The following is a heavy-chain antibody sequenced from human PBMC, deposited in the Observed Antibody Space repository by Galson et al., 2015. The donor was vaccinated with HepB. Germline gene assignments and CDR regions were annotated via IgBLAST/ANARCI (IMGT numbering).Heavy chain of an antibody. CDR1: GFTFTDFG. Sequence: SLRLSCAASGFTFTDFGMHWVRQAPGKGLEWVALIWFDGTNQYYADSVKGRFTISRDNSKNTLYLQMNSLRAEDTAVYYCAREAHIAVAAFDSWGQGPLVTVSS. D-gene: IGHD2-21*01. CDR2: IWFDGTNQ. J-gene: IGHJ4*02. V-gene: IGHV3-33*01. CDR3: AREAHIAVAAFDS.